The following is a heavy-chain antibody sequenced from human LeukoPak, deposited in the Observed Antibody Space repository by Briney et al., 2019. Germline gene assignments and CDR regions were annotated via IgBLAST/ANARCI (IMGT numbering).Heavy chain of an antibody. Sequence: GGSLRLSCAASGFSVSSNYMSWVRQAPGKGXEWVSVIHSDGNTYYADSVKGTFTISRDITKNTLSLQMNNLRAEDTAMYYCARERGLDVTNSAYYFDYWGQGTLVTVSS. D-gene: IGHD4-23*01. CDR2: IHSDGNT. CDR3: ARERGLDVTNSAYYFDY. J-gene: IGHJ4*02. V-gene: IGHV3-66*01. CDR1: GFSVSSNY.